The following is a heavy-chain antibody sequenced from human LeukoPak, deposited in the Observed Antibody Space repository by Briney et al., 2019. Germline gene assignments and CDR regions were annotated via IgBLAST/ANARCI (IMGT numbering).Heavy chain of an antibody. D-gene: IGHD4-17*01. J-gene: IGHJ6*02. CDR1: GGSISSHY. Sequence: PSETLSLTCTVSGGSISSHYWSWIRQPAGKGLEWIGRIYTSGSTNYNPSLKSRVTMSVDTSKNQFSLKLSSVTAADTAVYYCARGNYDYGDYYYYYGMDVWGQGTTVTVSS. CDR2: IYTSGST. CDR3: ARGNYDYGDYYYYYGMDV. V-gene: IGHV4-4*07.